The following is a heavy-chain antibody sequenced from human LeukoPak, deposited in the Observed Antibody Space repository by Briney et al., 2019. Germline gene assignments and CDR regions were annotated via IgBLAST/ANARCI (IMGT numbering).Heavy chain of an antibody. V-gene: IGHV3-30*02. J-gene: IGHJ3*02. Sequence: GGSLRLSCAASGFTFSSYGMHWVRQAPGKGLEWVAFIRYDGSNKYYADSVKGRFTISRDNSKNTLYLQMNSLRAEDTAVYYCASQATIADAFDIWGQGTMVTVSS. CDR1: GFTFSSYG. D-gene: IGHD1-26*01. CDR2: IRYDGSNK. CDR3: ASQATIADAFDI.